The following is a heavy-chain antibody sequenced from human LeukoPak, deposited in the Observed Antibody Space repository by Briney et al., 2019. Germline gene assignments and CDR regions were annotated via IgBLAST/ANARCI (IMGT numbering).Heavy chain of an antibody. Sequence: ASVKVSCKASGYSFTSFGIGWVRQAPGQGLEWIGWISGYNGDANYARSLQGRITMTRDTSTSTAYMELRSLRSDDTAVYYCARDLVKIQVNYFDLWGQGTLVTVSS. CDR3: ARDLVKIQVNYFDL. J-gene: IGHJ4*02. CDR2: ISGYNGDA. V-gene: IGHV1-18*04. D-gene: IGHD1-1*01. CDR1: GYSFTSFG.